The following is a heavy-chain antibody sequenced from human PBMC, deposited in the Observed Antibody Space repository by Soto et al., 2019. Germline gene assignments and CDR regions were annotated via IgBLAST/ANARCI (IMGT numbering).Heavy chain of an antibody. D-gene: IGHD5-12*01. CDR2: ISYDGSNK. V-gene: IGHV3-30*18. CDR3: AKSMARWLQGSGYYYGMDV. CDR1: GFTFSSYG. Sequence: QVQLVESGGGVVQPGRSLRLSCAASGFTFSSYGMHWVRQAPGTGLEWVAVISYDGSNKYYADSVKGRFTISRDNSKNTLYLQMNSLRAEDTAVYYCAKSMARWLQGSGYYYGMDVWGQGTTVTVSS. J-gene: IGHJ6*02.